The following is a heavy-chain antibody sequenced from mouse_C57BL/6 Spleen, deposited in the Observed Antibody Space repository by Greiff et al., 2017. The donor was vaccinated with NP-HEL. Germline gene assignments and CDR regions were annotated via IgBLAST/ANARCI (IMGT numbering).Heavy chain of an antibody. J-gene: IGHJ2*01. D-gene: IGHD1-1*01. CDR2: IDPSDSYT. CDR3: AAHYYGSRGFDY. CDR1: GYTFTSYW. Sequence: VQLQQPGAELVMPGASVKLSCKASGYTFTSYWMHWVKQRPGQGLEWIGEIDPSDSYTNYNQKFKGKSTLTVDKSSSTAYMQLSSLTSEDSAVYYCAAHYYGSRGFDYWGQGTTLTVSS. V-gene: IGHV1-69*01.